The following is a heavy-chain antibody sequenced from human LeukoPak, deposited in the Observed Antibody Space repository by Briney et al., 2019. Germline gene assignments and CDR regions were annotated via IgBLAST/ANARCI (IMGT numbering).Heavy chain of an antibody. D-gene: IGHD6-19*01. CDR3: ATGHSSGWFDY. Sequence: PSETLSLTCTVSRGSVSSAYWSWIRQPPGKRLEWIGYMYNSEITNYNPSLKSRVTMSLDMSKNQFSLGLTSVSEADTAVYYCATGHSSGWFDYWGQGSLVIVSS. V-gene: IGHV4-59*02. J-gene: IGHJ4*02. CDR1: RGSVSSAY. CDR2: MYNSEIT.